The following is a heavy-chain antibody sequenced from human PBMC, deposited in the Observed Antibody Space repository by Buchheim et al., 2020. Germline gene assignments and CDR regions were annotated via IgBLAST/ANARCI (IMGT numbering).Heavy chain of an antibody. J-gene: IGHJ5*02. CDR1: GGSISSSSYY. CDR2: IYYSGST. V-gene: IGHV4-39*01. D-gene: IGHD2-8*02. CDR3: ARHLRYCTGGVCRLPGGFDP. Sequence: QLQLQESGPGLVKPSETLSLTCTVSGGSISSSSYYWGWIRQPPGKGLEWIGSIYYSGSTYYNPSLKSRVTISVDTSKNQFSLKLSSVTAADTAVYYCARHLRYCTGGVCRLPGGFDPWGQGTL.